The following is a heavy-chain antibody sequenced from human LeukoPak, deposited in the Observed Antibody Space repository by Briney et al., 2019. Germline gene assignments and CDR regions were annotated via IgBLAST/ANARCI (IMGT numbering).Heavy chain of an antibody. Sequence: PGGSLRLSCAASGFTFSSYAMHWVRQAPGKGLEYASAISSNGGSTYYANSVKGRFTISRDNSKNTLYLQMGSLRAEDMAVYYCAIWVVVIHALDYWGQGTLVTVSS. J-gene: IGHJ4*02. CDR2: ISSNGGST. V-gene: IGHV3-64*01. D-gene: IGHD2-21*01. CDR1: GFTFSSYA. CDR3: AIWVVVIHALDY.